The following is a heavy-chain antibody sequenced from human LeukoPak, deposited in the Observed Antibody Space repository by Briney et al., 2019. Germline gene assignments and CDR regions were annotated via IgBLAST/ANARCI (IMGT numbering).Heavy chain of an antibody. Sequence: GGSLRLSCAASGFTFSSYSMNWVRQTPGKGLEWVSSISATSSYIYYADSARGRFTISRDNSKNTLYLQMNSLRAEDTAVYYCAKAGTHGDYSDYWGQGTLVTVSS. CDR2: ISATSSYI. CDR3: AKAGTHGDYSDY. V-gene: IGHV3-21*01. D-gene: IGHD4-17*01. CDR1: GFTFSSYS. J-gene: IGHJ4*02.